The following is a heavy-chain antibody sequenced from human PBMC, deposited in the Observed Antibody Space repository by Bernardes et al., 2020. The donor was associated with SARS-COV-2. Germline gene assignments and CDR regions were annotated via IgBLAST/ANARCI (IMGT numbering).Heavy chain of an antibody. CDR1: GGSISMYY. D-gene: IGHD3-3*01. CDR2: ISYSGST. J-gene: IGHJ6*03. Sequence: LSVTCTGSGGSISMYYWSCIRQPPVKGLEWIGYISYSGSTNYNPSLKSRVTISVDTSKNQFSLKLSSVTAADTAVYYCARGNLKYYDFWSGLSYYYYYMDVWGKGTTVTVSS. V-gene: IGHV4-59*08. CDR3: ARGNLKYYDFWSGLSYYYYYMDV.